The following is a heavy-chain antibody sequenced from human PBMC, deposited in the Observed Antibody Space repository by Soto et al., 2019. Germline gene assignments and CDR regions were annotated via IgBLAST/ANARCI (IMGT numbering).Heavy chain of an antibody. J-gene: IGHJ2*01. CDR2: ISWDGGST. D-gene: IGHD6-13*01. CDR3: TKESSSSWSNWYFDL. Sequence: EVQLVESGGVVVQPGGSLRLSCAASGFTFDDYTMHWVRQAPGKGLEWVSLISWDGGSTYYADSVKGRFTISRDNSKNSLDLQMNSLRTEDTALYYCTKESSSSWSNWYFDLWGRGTLVTVSS. V-gene: IGHV3-43*01. CDR1: GFTFDDYT.